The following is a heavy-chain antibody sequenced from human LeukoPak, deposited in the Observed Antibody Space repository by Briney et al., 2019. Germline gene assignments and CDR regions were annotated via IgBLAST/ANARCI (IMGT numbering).Heavy chain of an antibody. Sequence: PGGSLRLSCAASGFTFSSYAMSWVRQAPGKGLEWASAISGSGGSTYYADSVKGRFTISRDNSKNTLYLQMNSLRAEDTAVYYCAIPGGAYCGGDCYWSLRPFDYWGQGTLVTVSS. V-gene: IGHV3-23*01. J-gene: IGHJ4*02. D-gene: IGHD2-21*02. CDR1: GFTFSSYA. CDR3: AIPGGAYCGGDCYWSLRPFDY. CDR2: ISGSGGST.